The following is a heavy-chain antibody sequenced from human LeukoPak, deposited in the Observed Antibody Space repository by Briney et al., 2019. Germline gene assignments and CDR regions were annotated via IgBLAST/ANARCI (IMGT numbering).Heavy chain of an antibody. CDR2: KYSGGTT. J-gene: IGHJ4*02. CDR1: GLTVNSNY. D-gene: IGHD5-24*01. CDR3: ARALLVRNGYNYSPNYFDY. V-gene: IGHV3-53*01. Sequence: GGSLRLSCAASGLTVNSNYMNWVRQAPGKGLQWVSVKYSGGTTYYADSVKGRFTISRDNSKNTLYLQMNSLRAEDTAVYYCARALLVRNGYNYSPNYFDYWGQGTLVTVSS.